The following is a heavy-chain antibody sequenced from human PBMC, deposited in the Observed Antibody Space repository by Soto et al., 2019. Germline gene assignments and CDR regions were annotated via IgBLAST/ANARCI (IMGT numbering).Heavy chain of an antibody. CDR2: IILPFGTP. CDR1: GYTFTNYG. V-gene: IGHV1-69*13. D-gene: IGHD3-22*01. Sequence: SVKVSCKASGYTFTNYGIGWVRQAPGQGPEWMGGIILPFGTPNYAQKFQGRVTISADESMTTAYMELRGLQSEDTAVYYCVRGPDYEGYFDYWGQGTLVTVSS. J-gene: IGHJ4*02. CDR3: VRGPDYEGYFDY.